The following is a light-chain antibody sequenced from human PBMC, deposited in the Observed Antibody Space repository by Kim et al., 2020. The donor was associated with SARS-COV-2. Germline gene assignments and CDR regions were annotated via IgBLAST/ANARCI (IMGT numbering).Light chain of an antibody. V-gene: IGKV4-1*01. CDR1: QTFLGTPNNKNY. CDR2: GAS. J-gene: IGKJ2*01. CDR3: QQYHSAPYA. Sequence: SATIRCRSSQTFLGTPNNKNYLAWFQQKPGQPPKPVIYGASTLESGVPDQFSGSESGTDFTLTISTLQAEDVAVYYCQQYHSAPYAFGQGTKLEI.